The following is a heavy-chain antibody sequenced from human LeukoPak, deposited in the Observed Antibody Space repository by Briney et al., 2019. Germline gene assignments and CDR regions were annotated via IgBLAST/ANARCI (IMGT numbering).Heavy chain of an antibody. CDR1: GYTFTGYY. CDR3: ARDRNFWSGTYYYYMDV. J-gene: IGHJ6*03. V-gene: IGHV1-2*02. D-gene: IGHD3-3*01. Sequence: GASVKVSCKASGYTFTGYYIHWVRQAPGQGLEWMGWINPNSGGTNYAQKFQGRVTMTRDTSISTAYMELSRLRSDDTAVYYCARDRNFWSGTYYYYMDVWGKGTTVTVSS. CDR2: INPNSGGT.